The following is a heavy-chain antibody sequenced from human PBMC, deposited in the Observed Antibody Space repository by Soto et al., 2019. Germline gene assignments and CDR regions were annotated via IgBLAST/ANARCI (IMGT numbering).Heavy chain of an antibody. D-gene: IGHD4-17*01. CDR2: IYYSGST. CDR3: ARTMGLAYGDAFDI. Sequence: SETLSLTCTVSGGSISSYYWSWIRQPPGKGLEWIGYIYYSGSTNYNPSLKSRVTISVDTSKNQFSLKLSSVTAADTAVYYCARTMGLAYGDAFDIWGQGTMVTVSS. V-gene: IGHV4-59*08. CDR1: GGSISSYY. J-gene: IGHJ3*02.